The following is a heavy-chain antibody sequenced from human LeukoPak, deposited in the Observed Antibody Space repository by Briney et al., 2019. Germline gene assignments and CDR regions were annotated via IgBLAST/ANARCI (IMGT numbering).Heavy chain of an antibody. CDR2: IYYSGST. V-gene: IGHV4-39*06. J-gene: IGHJ6*03. CDR3: ARGTTTVTTYYYYYYMDV. CDR1: GGSISSSSYY. D-gene: IGHD4-11*01. Sequence: SETLSLTCTVSGGSISSSSYYWGWMRQPPGEGVEWSGSIYYSGSTYYHPPLNSQVTLSVDTPKNQSPLKLSSVTAADPAVYYCARGTTTVTTYYYYYYMDVWGKGTTVTVSS.